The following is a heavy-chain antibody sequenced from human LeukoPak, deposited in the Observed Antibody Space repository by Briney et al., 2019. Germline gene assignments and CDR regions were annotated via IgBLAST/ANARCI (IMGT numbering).Heavy chain of an antibody. Sequence: PGGSLRLSCAASGFTLSSYAMSWVRQAPGKGLEWVSAISGSGGSTYYADSVKGRFIISRDNSKNTLYLQMNSLRVEDTAVYYCARDNVGATPFDYWGQGTLVTVSS. CDR3: ARDNVGATPFDY. CDR1: GFTLSSYA. V-gene: IGHV3-23*01. D-gene: IGHD1-26*01. CDR2: ISGSGGST. J-gene: IGHJ4*02.